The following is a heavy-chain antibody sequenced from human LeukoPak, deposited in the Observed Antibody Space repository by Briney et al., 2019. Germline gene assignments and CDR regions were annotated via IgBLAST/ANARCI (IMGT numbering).Heavy chain of an antibody. CDR2: ISGSGGST. CDR3: AKDSTPTIVVVPAAWFAP. D-gene: IGHD2-2*01. CDR1: GFTFSSYA. J-gene: IGHJ5*02. V-gene: IGHV3-23*01. Sequence: GGSLRLSCAASGFTFSSYAMSCVRQPPGKGLEWVSAISGSGGSTYYAACVKGRFTISRDNSRTTLYLQMNSLRAEDTAVYYCAKDSTPTIVVVPAAWFAPWGEGTPVTVSS.